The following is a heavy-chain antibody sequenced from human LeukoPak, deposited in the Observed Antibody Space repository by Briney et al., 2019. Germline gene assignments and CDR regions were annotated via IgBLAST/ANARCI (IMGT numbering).Heavy chain of an antibody. CDR1: GGSISSYY. D-gene: IGHD2-2*01. V-gene: IGHV4-59*12. CDR3: ARDWEQYCISTSCYRKLDY. Sequence: PSETLSLTCTVSGGSISSYYWSWIRQPPGKGLEWIGYIYCSGSTNYNPSLKSRVTMSVDTSKNQFSLKLSSVTAADTAVYYCARDWEQYCISTSCYRKLDYWGQGTLVTVSS. CDR2: IYCSGST. J-gene: IGHJ4*02.